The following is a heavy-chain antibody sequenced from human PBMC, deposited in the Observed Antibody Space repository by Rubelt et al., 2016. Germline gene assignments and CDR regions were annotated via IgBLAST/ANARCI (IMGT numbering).Heavy chain of an antibody. J-gene: IGHJ5*02. CDR2: ISAPTGNT. V-gene: IGHV1-18*01. Sequence: QVQLVQSGAEVKKPGASVKVSCKASGYTFTSYGISWVRQAPGQGLEWMGWISAPTGNTTYAQKLQGRVTLTTDTSTSTAYMELRSLRSDDTAVYYCARDPTTRFTSTGWFDPWGQGTLVTVSS. D-gene: IGHD5-12*01. CDR1: GYTFTSYG. CDR3: ARDPTTRFTSTGWFDP.